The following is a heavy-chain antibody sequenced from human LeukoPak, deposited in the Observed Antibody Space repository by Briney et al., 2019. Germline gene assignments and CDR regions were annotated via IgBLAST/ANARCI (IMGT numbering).Heavy chain of an antibody. CDR3: ARGYCSSTSCYEGYYYYGMDV. D-gene: IGHD2-2*01. CDR1: GGSFSSYY. CDR2: IYYSGST. J-gene: IGHJ6*02. V-gene: IGHV4-59*01. Sequence: SETLSLTCTVSGGSFSSYYWSWIRQPPGKGLEWIGYIYYSGSTNYNPSLKSRVTISVDTSKNQFSLKLSSVTAADTAVYYCARGYCSSTSCYEGYYYYGMDVWGQGTTVTVSS.